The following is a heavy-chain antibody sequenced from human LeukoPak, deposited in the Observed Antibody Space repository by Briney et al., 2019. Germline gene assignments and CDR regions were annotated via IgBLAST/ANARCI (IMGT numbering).Heavy chain of an antibody. CDR2: VYGGGNT. CDR1: GFTVANDR. CDR3: VRERFGAIVEN. D-gene: IGHD3-10*01. J-gene: IGHJ4*02. Sequence: GGSLRLSCAASGFTVANDRMSWVRQPPGKGLEWVSTVYGGGNTAYTDSVKGRFTISRDTSKNTLLLQMNSLRAEDTAVYFCVRERFGAIVENWGQGALVIVSS. V-gene: IGHV3-53*01.